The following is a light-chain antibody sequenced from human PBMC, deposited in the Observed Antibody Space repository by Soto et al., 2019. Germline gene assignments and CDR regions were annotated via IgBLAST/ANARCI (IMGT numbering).Light chain of an antibody. CDR2: DAS. CDR1: QSVSSY. V-gene: IGKV3-11*01. J-gene: IGKJ3*01. CDR3: QHSNNSPWT. Sequence: EIVLTQSPATLSLSPGERATLSCRASQSVSSYLAWYQQKPGQAPRLLIYDASTRATGIPARFSGSGSGTDFTLTISRLDADYAAYYYYQHSNNSPWTFGPGTKVDIK.